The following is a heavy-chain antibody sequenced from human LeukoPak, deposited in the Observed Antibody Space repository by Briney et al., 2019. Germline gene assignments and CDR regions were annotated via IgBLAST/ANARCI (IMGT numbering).Heavy chain of an antibody. J-gene: IGHJ6*02. D-gene: IGHD3-3*01. CDR1: GFTFSDYY. V-gene: IGHV3-11*01. CDR3: ARGGNDFWSGYPRAEYYYYYGMDV. CDR2: ISSSGSTI. Sequence: PGGSLRLSCAASGFTFSDYYMSWIRQAPGKGLEWVSYISSSGSTIYYADSVKGRFTISRDNAKNSLYLQMNSLRAEDTAVYYCARGGNDFWSGYPRAEYYYYYGMDVWGQGTTVTVSS.